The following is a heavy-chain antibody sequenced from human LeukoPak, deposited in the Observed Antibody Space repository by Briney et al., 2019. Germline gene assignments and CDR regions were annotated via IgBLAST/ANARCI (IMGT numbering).Heavy chain of an antibody. CDR1: GGSISSYY. CDR3: ARGPLFRDSSGWYGEGLDY. V-gene: IGHV4-38-2*02. J-gene: IGHJ4*02. Sequence: SETLSLTCTVSGGSISSYYWGWIRQPPGKGLEWIGSIYHSGSTYYNPSLKSRVTISVDTSKNQFSLKLSSVTAADTAVYYCARGPLFRDSSGWYGEGLDYWGQGTLVTVSS. CDR2: IYHSGST. D-gene: IGHD6-19*01.